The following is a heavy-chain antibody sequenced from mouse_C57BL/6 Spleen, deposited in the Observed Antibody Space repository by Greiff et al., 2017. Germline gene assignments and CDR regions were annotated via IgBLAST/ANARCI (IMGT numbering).Heavy chain of an antibody. Sequence: VQLKESVAELVRPGASVKLSCTASGFNIKNTYMHWVKQRPEQGLEWIGRIDPANGNTTYAPKFQGKATITADTSSNTAYLQLSSLTSEDTAIYYCARSDSSGYYAMDYWGQGTSVTVSS. CDR3: ARSDSSGYYAMDY. J-gene: IGHJ4*01. V-gene: IGHV14-3*01. CDR2: IDPANGNT. D-gene: IGHD3-2*02. CDR1: GFNIKNTY.